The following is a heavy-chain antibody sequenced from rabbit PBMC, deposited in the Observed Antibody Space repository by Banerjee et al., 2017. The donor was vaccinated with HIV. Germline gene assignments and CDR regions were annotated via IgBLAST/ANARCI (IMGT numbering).Heavy chain of an antibody. Sequence: QSLEESGGDLVKPEGSLTLTCTASGFSFSSSYYMCWVRQAPGKGLEWIACIYGGSSGSTDYANWAKGRFTISKTSSTTVTLQMTSLTAADTATYFCARSYTGSTYRMLNWLDLWGQGTLVTVS. J-gene: IGHJ5*01. D-gene: IGHD8-1*01. CDR3: ARSYTGSTYRMLNWLDL. V-gene: IGHV1S40*01. CDR1: GFSFSSSYY. CDR2: IYGGSSGST.